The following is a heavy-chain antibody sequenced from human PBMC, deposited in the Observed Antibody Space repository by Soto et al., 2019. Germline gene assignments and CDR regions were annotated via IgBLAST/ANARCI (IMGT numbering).Heavy chain of an antibody. D-gene: IGHD6-13*01. CDR1: GFTFSDYY. V-gene: IGHV3-11*05. CDR3: ARGRGAAADYFDF. CDR2: ISNSTSHT. Sequence: ESGGGLVKPGGSLRLSCAVSGFTFSDYYMTWIRQAPGKGLEWVSYISNSTSHTNYADSVKGRFTISRDNAKNTMFLQMNSLRAEDTAVYYCARGRGAAADYFDFWGQGTLITVSS. J-gene: IGHJ4*02.